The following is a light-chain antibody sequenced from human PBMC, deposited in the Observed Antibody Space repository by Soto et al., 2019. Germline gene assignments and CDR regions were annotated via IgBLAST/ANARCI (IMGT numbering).Light chain of an antibody. CDR3: LQQNSYPLT. V-gene: IGKV1-17*01. CDR1: QGIRND. J-gene: IGKJ4*01. CDR2: VAS. Sequence: DIQMTQSPSSLSASVGDRVTIACRASQGIRNDLAWYQEKPGKAPKRPIYVASRLQSGVPSRFSGSGSGTEFTLTISSLQPEDSATYYCLQQNSYPLTFGGGTKVDIK.